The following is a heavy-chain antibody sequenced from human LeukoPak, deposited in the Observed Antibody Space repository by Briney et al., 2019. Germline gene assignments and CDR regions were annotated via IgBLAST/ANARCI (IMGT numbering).Heavy chain of an antibody. CDR1: GFTFSSYE. CDR2: ISSSGSTK. Sequence: PGGSLRLSCEVFGFTFSSYEMNWVRQAPGKGLEWVSYISSSGSTKHYVDSVKGRFTISRDNAKNSLPLQMNSLRAEDTAVYYCAREFWLDPWGQGTLVTVSS. CDR3: AREFWLDP. J-gene: IGHJ5*02. V-gene: IGHV3-48*03.